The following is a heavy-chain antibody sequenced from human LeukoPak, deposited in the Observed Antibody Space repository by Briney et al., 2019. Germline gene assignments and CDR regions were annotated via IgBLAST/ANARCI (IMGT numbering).Heavy chain of an antibody. J-gene: IGHJ5*02. CDR2: IYYSGST. Sequence: SETLSLTCTVSGGSISSSSYYWGWIRQSPGKGLEWIGSIYYSGSTYYNPSLKSRGTISVDTSKNQFSLKLSSVTAADTAVYYCARHSWFDPWGQGTLVTVSS. V-gene: IGHV4-39*01. CDR3: ARHSWFDP. CDR1: GGSISSSSYY.